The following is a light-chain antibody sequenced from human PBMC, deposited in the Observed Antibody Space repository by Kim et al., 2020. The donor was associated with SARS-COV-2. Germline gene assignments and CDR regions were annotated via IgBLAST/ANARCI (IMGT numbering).Light chain of an antibody. J-gene: IGKJ2*01. Sequence: EIVLTQSPGTLSLSPGERATLSCKTSQSVSRSSLAWYQQKPGQAPRLRIYSVSTRATGIPDRFSGSGSGTDFTLVISRLEPEEFAVYYCQQYGSSPYNFGQGTKLEI. V-gene: IGKV3-20*01. CDR2: SVS. CDR1: QSVSRSS. CDR3: QQYGSSPYN.